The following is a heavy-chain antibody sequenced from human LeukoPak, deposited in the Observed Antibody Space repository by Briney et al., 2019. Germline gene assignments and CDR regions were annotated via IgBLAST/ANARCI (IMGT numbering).Heavy chain of an antibody. Sequence: GESLKISCKGSGYSFTSYWIGWARQMPGKGLEWMGIIYPGDSDTRYSPSFQGQVTISADKSISTAYLQWSSLKASDTAMYYCARLSGSTARRYYFDYWGQGTLVTVSS. D-gene: IGHD2-2*01. J-gene: IGHJ4*02. CDR3: ARLSGSTARRYYFDY. CDR1: GYSFTSYW. CDR2: IYPGDSDT. V-gene: IGHV5-51*01.